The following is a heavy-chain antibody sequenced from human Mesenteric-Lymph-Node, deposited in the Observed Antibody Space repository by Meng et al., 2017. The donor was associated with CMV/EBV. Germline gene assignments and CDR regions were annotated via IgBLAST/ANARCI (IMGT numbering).Heavy chain of an antibody. CDR3: ARHQRWLKSEGGFNY. V-gene: IGHV4-34*01. J-gene: IGHJ4*02. Sequence: QVQLQQGGEGLFKPSEPLSLTCAVYGGSFSGYYWSWIRQPPGKGLEWIGEINHSGSTNYNPSLKSRVTISVDTSKNQFSLKLSSVTAADTAVYYCARHQRWLKSEGGFNYWGQGTLVTVSS. D-gene: IGHD4-23*01. CDR2: INHSGST. CDR1: GGSFSGYY.